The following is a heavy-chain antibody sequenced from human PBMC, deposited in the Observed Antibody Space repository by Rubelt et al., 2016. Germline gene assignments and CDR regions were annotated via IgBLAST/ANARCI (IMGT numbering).Heavy chain of an antibody. CDR1: GGSISSSSYY. V-gene: IGHV4-39*07. CDR2: INHSGST. D-gene: IGHD5-18*01. CDR3: AGIQLRH. J-gene: IGHJ4*02. Sequence: QLQLQESGPGLVKPSETLSLTCTVSGGSISSSSYYWGWIRQPPGKGLEWIGEINHSGSTNYNPSLMVRDTIPVETSKNQLSLKLSSVTAADTAVYYCAGIQLRHWGQGTLVTVSS.